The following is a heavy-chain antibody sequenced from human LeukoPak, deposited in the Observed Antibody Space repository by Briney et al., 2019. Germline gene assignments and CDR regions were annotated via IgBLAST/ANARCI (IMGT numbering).Heavy chain of an antibody. CDR1: GFTFSSYA. V-gene: IGHV3-23*01. Sequence: PGGSLRLSCAASGFTFSSYAMSWVSQAPGKGLEWVSAISGSGGSTYYADSVKGRFTISRDNSKNTLYLQMNSLRAEDTAVYYCAKKRAPNWRVVNFDYWGQGTLVTVSS. CDR2: ISGSGGST. J-gene: IGHJ4*02. CDR3: AKKRAPNWRVVNFDY. D-gene: IGHD3-22*01.